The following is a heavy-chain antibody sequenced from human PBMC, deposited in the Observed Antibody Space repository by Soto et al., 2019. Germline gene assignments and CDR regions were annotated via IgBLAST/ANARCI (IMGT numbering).Heavy chain of an antibody. D-gene: IGHD3-3*01. CDR2: IYWDYDK. Sequence: QITLNESGPTQVKPRQTLTLTCTFSGFSLTTSGVGVGWIRQSPGKAPEWLALIYWDYDKRYSPSLKSRLTSTKDPSKNQVVLTMADLDPADTATYYCAHRVLRTVFGLVTTTAIYFDFWGQGTPVAVSS. V-gene: IGHV2-5*02. J-gene: IGHJ4*02. CDR1: GFSLTTSGVG. CDR3: AHRVLRTVFGLVTTTAIYFDF.